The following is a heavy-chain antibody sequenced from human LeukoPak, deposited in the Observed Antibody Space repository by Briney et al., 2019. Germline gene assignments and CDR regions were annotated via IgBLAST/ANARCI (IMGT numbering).Heavy chain of an antibody. D-gene: IGHD3-22*01. J-gene: IGHJ4*02. CDR1: GFTFSGYA. Sequence: GGSLRLSCAVSGFTFSGYAMSWVRQAPGKGLEWVSTISGSGDYTYYADSVKGRFSISRDNSKNTLHLQMNSLRAEDTAVYYCAKVPYYDSSGYIDYWGQGTLVTVSS. CDR3: AKVPYYDSSGYIDY. V-gene: IGHV3-23*01. CDR2: ISGSGDYT.